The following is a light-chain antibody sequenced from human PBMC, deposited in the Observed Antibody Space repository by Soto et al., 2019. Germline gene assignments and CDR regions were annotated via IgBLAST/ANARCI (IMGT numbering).Light chain of an antibody. J-gene: IGKJ4*01. CDR2: DAS. CDR1: QSISSW. V-gene: IGKV1-5*01. Sequence: DIQMSQSPSTLSASVGDRVTITCRASQSISSWLAWYQQKPGKAPKLLIYDASSLESGVPSRFSGSGSGTDFTFTISSLQPEDIATYYCQQYDNLPLTFGGGTKVDIK. CDR3: QQYDNLPLT.